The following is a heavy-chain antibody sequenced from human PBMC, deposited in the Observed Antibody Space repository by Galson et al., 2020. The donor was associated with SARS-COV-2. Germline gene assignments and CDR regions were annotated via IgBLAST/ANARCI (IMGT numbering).Heavy chain of an antibody. Sequence: SETLSLTCTVSGGSISSGGYSWSWIRQHPGKGLEWIGYIYYSGSTYYNPSLNTQVTTSVDTSKNQFSLKRSSVTAADTAVYYCARDFKYYYGSGEYFDYWGQGTLVTVAS. CDR1: GGSISSGGYS. D-gene: IGHD3-10*01. J-gene: IGHJ4*02. CDR3: ARDFKYYYGSGEYFDY. CDR2: IYYSGST. V-gene: IGHV4-31*01.